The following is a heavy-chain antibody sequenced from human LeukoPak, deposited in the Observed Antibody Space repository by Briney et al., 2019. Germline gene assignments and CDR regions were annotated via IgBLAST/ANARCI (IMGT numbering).Heavy chain of an antibody. CDR1: GFTFSSFT. CDR3: AKDLDYYDSSGSDY. CDR2: IGGRGGST. Sequence: GGSLRLSCAASGFTFSSFTMTWVRQAPGKGLEWVSAIGGRGGSTYYADSVKGRFTISRDNSKNTLYLQMNSLRAEDTAVYYCAKDLDYYDSSGSDYWGQGTLVTVSS. V-gene: IGHV3-23*01. J-gene: IGHJ4*02. D-gene: IGHD3-22*01.